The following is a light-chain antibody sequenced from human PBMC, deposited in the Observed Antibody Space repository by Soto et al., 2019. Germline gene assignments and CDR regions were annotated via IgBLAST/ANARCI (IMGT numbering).Light chain of an antibody. CDR1: QSVSSSY. CDR3: QQYGSSPWT. V-gene: IGKV3-20*01. CDR2: GAS. J-gene: IGKJ1*01. Sequence: EVAMAQTPVTLSVSPGERATLSCRASQSVSSSYLAWYQQKPGQAPRLLIYGASSRATGIPDRFSGSGSGTDFTLTISRLEPEDFAVYYCQQYGSSPWTFGQGTKVDI.